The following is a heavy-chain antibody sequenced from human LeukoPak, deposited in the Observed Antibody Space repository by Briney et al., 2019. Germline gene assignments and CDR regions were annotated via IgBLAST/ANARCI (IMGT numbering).Heavy chain of an antibody. V-gene: IGHV4-4*07. J-gene: IGHJ5*02. CDR2: IYTSGST. CDR3: ARSYCSSTSCNPYNWFDH. Sequence: SETLSLTCTVSGGSISSYYWSWIRQPAGKGLERIGRIYTSGSTNYNPSLKSRVTMSVDTSKNQFSLKLSSVTAADTAVYYCARSYCSSTSCNPYNWFDHWGQGTLLTVSS. D-gene: IGHD2-2*01. CDR1: GGSISSYY.